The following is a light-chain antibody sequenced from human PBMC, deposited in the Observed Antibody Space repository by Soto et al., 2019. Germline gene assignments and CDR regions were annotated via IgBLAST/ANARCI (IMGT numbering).Light chain of an antibody. CDR1: QSVGSN. CDR2: GAS. CDR3: QHCDNWSA. J-gene: IGKJ5*01. Sequence: EIVMTQSPATLSVSPGERATLSCRASQSVGSNLGWDQQKPGQAPRLLIYGASTRATGIPDRFSSSGSGTDFTLTISSLQSEDFAVYYCQHCDNWSAFGQGTRLEIK. V-gene: IGKV3D-15*01.